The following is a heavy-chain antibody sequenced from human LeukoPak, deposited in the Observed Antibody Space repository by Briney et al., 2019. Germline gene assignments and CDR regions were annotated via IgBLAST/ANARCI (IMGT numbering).Heavy chain of an antibody. V-gene: IGHV3-15*01. J-gene: IGHJ4*02. CDR3: ATIRDSSSWAFDY. D-gene: IGHD6-13*01. Sequence: VGRIKSKAGGGTPDYAAPVKGRFTISRDDSQNTLYVQMDSLTTDDTAVYYCATIRDSSSWAFDYWGQGTLVTVSS. CDR2: IKSKAGGGTP.